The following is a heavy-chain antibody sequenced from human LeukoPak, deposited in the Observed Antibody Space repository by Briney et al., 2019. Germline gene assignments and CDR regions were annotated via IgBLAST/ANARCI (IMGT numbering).Heavy chain of an antibody. CDR2: ISSNGGST. V-gene: IGHV3-64*01. CDR3: ARNTRTPSSGWSPAYYYYMDV. CDR1: GFTFSSYA. D-gene: IGHD6-19*01. Sequence: PGGSLRLSCAASGFTFSSYAMHWVRQAPGKGLEYVSAISSNGGSTYYANSVKGRFTISRDNSKNTLYLQMGSLRAEDMAVYYCARNTRTPSSGWSPAYYYYMDVWGKGTTVTISS. J-gene: IGHJ6*03.